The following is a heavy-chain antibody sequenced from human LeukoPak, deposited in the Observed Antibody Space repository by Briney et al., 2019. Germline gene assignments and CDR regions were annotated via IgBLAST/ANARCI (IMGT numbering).Heavy chain of an antibody. CDR2: IKQDGSEE. CDR3: ASIQLWFRYYFDY. CDR1: GFTFSSYW. Sequence: GGSLRLSCAASGFTFSSYWMSWVRQAPGKGLEWVANIKQDGSEEYYADSVKGRFTISRDNAKNSLYLQMNSLRAEDTAVYYCASIQLWFRYYFDYWGQGTLVTVSS. D-gene: IGHD5-18*01. J-gene: IGHJ4*02. V-gene: IGHV3-7*03.